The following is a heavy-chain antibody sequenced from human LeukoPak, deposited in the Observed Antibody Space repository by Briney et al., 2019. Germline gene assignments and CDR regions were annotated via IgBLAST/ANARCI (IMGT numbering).Heavy chain of an antibody. Sequence: GSLRLSCAASGFTFGSYVMSWVRQAPGKGLEWIGRIYTSGSTNYNPSLKSRVTMSVDTSKNQFSLKLSSVTAADTAVYYCARALLRHPYFDYWGQGTLVTVSS. CDR3: ARALLRHPYFDY. CDR2: IYTSGST. V-gene: IGHV4-4*07. D-gene: IGHD3-22*01. CDR1: GFTFGSYV. J-gene: IGHJ4*02.